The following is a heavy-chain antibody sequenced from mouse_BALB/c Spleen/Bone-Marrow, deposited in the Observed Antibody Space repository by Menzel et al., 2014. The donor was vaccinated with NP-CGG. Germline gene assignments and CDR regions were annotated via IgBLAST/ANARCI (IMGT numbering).Heavy chain of an antibody. CDR2: ILPGSGGT. CDR3: ARSMDY. V-gene: IGHV1-9*01. J-gene: IGHJ4*01. Sequence: QVQLQQSGAELMKPGASVNISCKATGYTFSSYWIEWVKQRPGHGPEWIGEILPGSGGTNYNEKFKGKATFTADTSSNTAYMQLNSLTSEDSAVYYCARSMDYWGQGTSVTVSS. CDR1: GYTFSSYW.